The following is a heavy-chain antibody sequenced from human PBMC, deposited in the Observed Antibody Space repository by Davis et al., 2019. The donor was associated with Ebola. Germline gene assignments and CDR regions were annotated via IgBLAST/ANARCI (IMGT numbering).Heavy chain of an antibody. CDR1: GFTFSSYS. D-gene: IGHD3-10*01. Sequence: GESLKISCAGSGFTFSSYSMNWVRQAPGKGLEWVSSISSSSSYIHYADSVKGRFTISRDNAKNSLYPQMNSLRAEDTALYYCATGPGSINYWGQGTLVTVSS. V-gene: IGHV3-21*04. CDR2: ISSSSSYI. J-gene: IGHJ4*02. CDR3: ATGPGSINY.